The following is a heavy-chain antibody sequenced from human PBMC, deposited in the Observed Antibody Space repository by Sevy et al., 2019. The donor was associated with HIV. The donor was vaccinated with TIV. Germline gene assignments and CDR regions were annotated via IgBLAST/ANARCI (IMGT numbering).Heavy chain of an antibody. J-gene: IGHJ4*02. CDR1: GFTFSSHW. D-gene: IGHD2-2*03. CDR3: ARVDIMVTTPYFDY. CDR2: IKQDGSEK. V-gene: IGHV3-7*01. Sequence: GGSLRLSCAASGFTFSSHWMSWVRQAPGKGLEWVANIKQDGSEKYYVDSVKGRFTISRDNAKNSLYLQMNSLRAEDTAVYYCARVDIMVTTPYFDYWGQGTLVTVSS.